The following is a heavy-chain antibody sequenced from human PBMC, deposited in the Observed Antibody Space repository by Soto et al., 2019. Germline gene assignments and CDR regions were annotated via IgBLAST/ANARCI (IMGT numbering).Heavy chain of an antibody. J-gene: IGHJ3*02. Sequence: PGGSLRLSCAASGFTFSKAWITWVRQIPGKGLEWVGRIKAVTDVGTTDYAAPVKGRFSISRDDSRNTVYLQMNSLETEDTALYYCTSGFCTSTKCHWDDAFAIWCPGTMVTVSS. D-gene: IGHD2-2*01. CDR2: IKAVTDVGTT. CDR1: GFTFSKAW. V-gene: IGHV3-15*01. CDR3: TSGFCTSTKCHWDDAFAI.